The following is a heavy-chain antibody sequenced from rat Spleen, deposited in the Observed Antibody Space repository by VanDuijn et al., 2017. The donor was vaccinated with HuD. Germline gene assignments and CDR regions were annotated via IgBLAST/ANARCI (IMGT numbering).Heavy chain of an antibody. CDR3: GKDMNYFSTYPFYLMGA. Sequence: EVQLVETGGGIVHPGESLKLSCVASGLTFSSYWLFWIRQAPGEGLEWLSSISPDGGSTYYPDSMKGRFTISRDNAENTVYLQMNSLRSEDTATYFCGKDMNYFSTYPFYLMGAWGQGTSVTVSS. V-gene: IGHV5-58*01. J-gene: IGHJ4*01. CDR1: GLTFSSYW. CDR2: ISPDGGST. D-gene: IGHD1-2*01.